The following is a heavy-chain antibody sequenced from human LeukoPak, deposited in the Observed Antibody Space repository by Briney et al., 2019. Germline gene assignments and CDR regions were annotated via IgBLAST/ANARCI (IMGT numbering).Heavy chain of an antibody. CDR3: AKACSSRSCYGDYYYGMDV. D-gene: IGHD2-2*01. CDR2: ISWNSGSI. Sequence: GGSLRLSCAASGFTFNDYAMHWVRQAPGKGLEWVSRISWNSGSIGYADSVKGRFTISRDNAKNSLYLEMNSLRAEDTALYYCAKACSSRSCYGDYYYGMDVWGQGTTVTVSS. J-gene: IGHJ6*02. V-gene: IGHV3-9*01. CDR1: GFTFNDYA.